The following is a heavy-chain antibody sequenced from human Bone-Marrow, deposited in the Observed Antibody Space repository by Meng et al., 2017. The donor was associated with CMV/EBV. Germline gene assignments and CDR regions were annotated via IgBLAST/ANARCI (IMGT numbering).Heavy chain of an antibody. V-gene: IGHV1-69*05. CDR3: ARPYDILTGGDDAFDI. CDR1: GGTFSSYA. J-gene: IGHJ3*02. CDR2: IIPIFGTA. D-gene: IGHD3-9*01. Sequence: SVKVSCKASGGTFSSYAISWVRQAPGQGLEWMGGIIPIFGTANYAQKFQGRVTITTDESTSTAYMELSSLRSEDTAVYYCARPYDILTGGDDAFDIWGQGTMVTVPS.